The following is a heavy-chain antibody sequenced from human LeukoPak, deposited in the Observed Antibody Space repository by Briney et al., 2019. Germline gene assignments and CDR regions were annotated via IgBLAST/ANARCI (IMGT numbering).Heavy chain of an antibody. J-gene: IGHJ4*02. V-gene: IGHV4-30-2*01. CDR2: INHFGNS. CDR1: GGSIDSNGYS. Sequence: PSQTLSLTCAVPGGSIDSNGYSWSWIRKPPGKGLEWVGCINHFGNSYYNPSLQSRISVSIDGSKNQFSLQLSSVTAADTAVYYCARGAGYFDSDGYYFDSWGQGTLVTVSS. CDR3: ARGAGYFDSDGYYFDS. D-gene: IGHD3-22*01.